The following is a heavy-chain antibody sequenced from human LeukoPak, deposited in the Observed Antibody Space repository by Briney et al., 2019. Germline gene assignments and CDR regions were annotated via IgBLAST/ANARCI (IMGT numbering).Heavy chain of an antibody. Sequence: SETLSLTCTVSGGSINSYYWSWIRQPAGKGLEWIGRIYTSGSTNYNPSLNSRVTISRDTSKNHFSLKLSSVTAADTAVYFCARGRMSSSTWHSTYYYYFYMDVWGKGTTVTVSS. V-gene: IGHV4-4*07. D-gene: IGHD4-11*01. J-gene: IGHJ6*03. CDR1: GGSINSYY. CDR3: ARGRMSSSTWHSTYYYYFYMDV. CDR2: IYTSGST.